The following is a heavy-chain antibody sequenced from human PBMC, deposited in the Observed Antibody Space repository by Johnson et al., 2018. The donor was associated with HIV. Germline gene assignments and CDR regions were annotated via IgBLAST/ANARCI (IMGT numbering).Heavy chain of an antibody. CDR2: IYSGGST. D-gene: IGHD3-3*01. Sequence: VQLVESGGGLVQPGGSLRLSCAASGFTVSSNYMSWVRQAPGKGLEWVSVIYSGGSTYYADSVKGRFTISRDNSNNTLYLQMNSLRPEDTGVYYCVKDKFMFLENPVDAFDVWGQGTMVTFSS. CDR1: GFTVSSNY. CDR3: VKDKFMFLENPVDAFDV. J-gene: IGHJ3*01. V-gene: IGHV3-66*02.